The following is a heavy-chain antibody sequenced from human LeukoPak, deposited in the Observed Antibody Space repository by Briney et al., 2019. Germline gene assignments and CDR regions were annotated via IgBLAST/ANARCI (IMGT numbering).Heavy chain of an antibody. J-gene: IGHJ5*02. CDR3: ARVSATVESFDP. CDR1: GYIFNDYG. V-gene: IGHV1-18*01. Sequence: ASVKVSCKASGYIFNDYGISWVRQAPGQGLEWMGWISAYNGNTNYAQKLQGRVTMTTDTSTSTAYMELRSLRSDDTAVYYCARVSATVESFDPWGQGTLVTVSS. CDR2: ISAYNGNT. D-gene: IGHD4-11*01.